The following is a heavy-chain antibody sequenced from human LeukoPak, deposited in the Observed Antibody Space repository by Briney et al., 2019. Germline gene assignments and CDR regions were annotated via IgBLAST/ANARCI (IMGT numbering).Heavy chain of an antibody. CDR2: FDPEDGET. Sequence: ASVRFSCKVSGYTLTELSMHWVRQAPGKGLEWMGGFDPEDGETIYAQKFQGRVTMTEDTSTDTAYMELSSLRSEDTAVYYCATAAAFSWGASAFDIWGQGTMVTVSS. CDR3: ATAAAFSWGASAFDI. J-gene: IGHJ3*02. CDR1: GYTLTELS. D-gene: IGHD3-16*01. V-gene: IGHV1-24*01.